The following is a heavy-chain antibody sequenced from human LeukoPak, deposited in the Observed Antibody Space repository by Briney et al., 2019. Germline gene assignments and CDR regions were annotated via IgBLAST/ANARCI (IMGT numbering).Heavy chain of an antibody. D-gene: IGHD4-11*01. CDR3: ARSGGLQKFDY. Sequence: GGSLRLSCAASGFTFSSYSMNWVRQAPGKGLEWVSVIYSGGSTYYADSVKGRFIISRDTSKNTLYLQMNSLRAEDTAVYYCARSGGLQKFDYWGQGTLVTVSS. CDR1: GFTFSSYS. CDR2: IYSGGST. J-gene: IGHJ4*02. V-gene: IGHV3-66*02.